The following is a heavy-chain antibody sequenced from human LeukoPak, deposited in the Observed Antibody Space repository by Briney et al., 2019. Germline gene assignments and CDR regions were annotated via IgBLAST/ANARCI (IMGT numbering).Heavy chain of an antibody. D-gene: IGHD3-22*01. J-gene: IGHJ3*02. CDR1: GYTFTGYY. CDR3: ARERGYYDSSGPDAFDI. CDR2: INPNSGGT. V-gene: IGHV1-2*06. Sequence: GASVKVSCKASGYTFTGYYMHWVRQAPGQGLEWMGRINPNSGGTNYAQKFQGRVTMTRDTSISTVYMELSRLRSDDTAVYYCARERGYYDSSGPDAFDIWGQGTMVTVSS.